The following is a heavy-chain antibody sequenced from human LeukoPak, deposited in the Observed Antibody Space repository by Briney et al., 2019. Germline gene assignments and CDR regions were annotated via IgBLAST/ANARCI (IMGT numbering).Heavy chain of an antibody. CDR3: ATPYDFPRYGMDV. D-gene: IGHD2/OR15-2a*01. J-gene: IGHJ6*02. CDR1: GYTLTKLS. Sequence: ASVKVSCKASGYTLTKLSMHWVRQAPGKGLEWMGGFDPEDGETMYAQKFQGRVTMTEDTSTDTAYMELSSLRSEDTAVYYCATPYDFPRYGMDVWGQGTTVTVSS. V-gene: IGHV1-24*01. CDR2: FDPEDGET.